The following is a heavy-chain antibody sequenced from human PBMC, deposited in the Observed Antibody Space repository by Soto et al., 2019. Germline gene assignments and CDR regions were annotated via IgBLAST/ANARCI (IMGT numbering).Heavy chain of an antibody. CDR1: GGTFSSYA. Sequence: SVKVSCKASGGTFSSYAISWVRQAPGQGLEWMGGIIPIFGTANYAQKFQGRVTITADESTSTAYMELSSLRSEDTAVYYCARGTMIDLYWYFDLWGRGTLVTVSS. CDR3: ARGTMIDLYWYFDL. D-gene: IGHD3-22*01. CDR2: IIPIFGTA. J-gene: IGHJ2*01. V-gene: IGHV1-69*13.